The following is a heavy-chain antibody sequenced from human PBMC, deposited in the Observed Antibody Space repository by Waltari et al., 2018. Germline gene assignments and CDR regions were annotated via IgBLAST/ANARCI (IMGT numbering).Heavy chain of an antibody. J-gene: IGHJ4*02. CDR1: GGSFSGSY. CDR2: INHSGST. Sequence: QVQLQQWGAGLLKPSETLSLTCAVYGGSFSGSYWSWIRPPPGKGLEWIGEINHSGSTNYNPSLKSRVTISVDTSKNQFSLKLSSVTAADTAVYYCARGIVMVTHDPHFDYWGQGTLVTVSS. D-gene: IGHD2-15*01. CDR3: ARGIVMVTHDPHFDY. V-gene: IGHV4-34*01.